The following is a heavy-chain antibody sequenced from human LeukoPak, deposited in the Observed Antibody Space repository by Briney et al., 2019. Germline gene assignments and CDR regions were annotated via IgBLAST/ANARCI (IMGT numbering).Heavy chain of an antibody. V-gene: IGHV4-39*07. CDR2: IYYSGST. D-gene: IGHD3-22*01. Sequence: SETLSLTCTVSGGSISSYYWGWIRQPPGKGLEWIGSIYYSGSTYYNPSLKSRVTISVDTSKNQFSLKLSSVTAADTAVYYCARDQNSLYYYDSSGYPIWGQGTMVTVSS. J-gene: IGHJ3*02. CDR3: ARDQNSLYYYDSSGYPI. CDR1: GGSISSYY.